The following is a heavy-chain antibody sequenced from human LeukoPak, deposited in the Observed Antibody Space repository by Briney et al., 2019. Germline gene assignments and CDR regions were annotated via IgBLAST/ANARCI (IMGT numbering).Heavy chain of an antibody. CDR2: INPNSGGT. V-gene: IGHV1-2*02. D-gene: IGHD6-19*01. CDR1: GYTFTGYY. Sequence: GASVKVSCKASGYTFTGYYMHWVRQAPGQGLEWMGWINPNSGGTNYAQKFQGRVTMTGDTSISTAYMELSSLRSDDTAVYYCARGVAGPYYYYYMDVWGRGTTVTVSS. J-gene: IGHJ6*03. CDR3: ARGVAGPYYYYYMDV.